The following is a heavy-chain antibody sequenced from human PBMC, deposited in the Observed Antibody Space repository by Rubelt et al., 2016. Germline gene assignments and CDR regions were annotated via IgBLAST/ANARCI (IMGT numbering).Heavy chain of an antibody. V-gene: IGHV4-39*01. Sequence: QVQLQESGPGLVKPSETLSLTCTVSGGSISSSSYYWGWIRQPPGKGLEWIGSIYYSGGTYYNPSLKSRVTISVDTSKTQFSLKRSAVTAADTAVYYCARRRVGATTGFDYWGQGTLVTVSS. CDR3: ARRRVGATTGFDY. CDR1: GGSISSSSYY. J-gene: IGHJ4*02. CDR2: IYYSGGT. D-gene: IGHD1-26*01.